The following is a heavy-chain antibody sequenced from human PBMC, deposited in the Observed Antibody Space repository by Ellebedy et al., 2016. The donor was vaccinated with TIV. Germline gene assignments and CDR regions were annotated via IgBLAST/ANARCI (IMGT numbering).Heavy chain of an antibody. CDR1: GGSITGYY. D-gene: IGHD3-10*01. J-gene: IGHJ4*02. CDR2: IYYSGVT. Sequence: MPSETLSLTCTVSGGSITGYYWSWLRQPPGKGLEWIGYIYYSGVTNYNPSLKSRVTISVDTSKNHFSLKLSPVTAADTAVYYCASFPRGYWGQGTLVTVSS. V-gene: IGHV4-59*01. CDR3: ASFPRGY.